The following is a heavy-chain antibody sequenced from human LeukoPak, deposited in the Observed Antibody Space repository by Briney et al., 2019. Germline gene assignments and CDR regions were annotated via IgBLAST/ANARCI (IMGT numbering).Heavy chain of an antibody. V-gene: IGHV4-59*01. CDR2: IYYSGST. D-gene: IGHD4-11*01. Sequence: SSETLSLTSTVSGGSISSYYWSWIRQPPRKGLEWIGYIYYSGSTNYNPSLKSRVTISVDTSKNQFSLKLSSVTAADTAVYYCARVPTEYWFDPWGQGTLVTVSS. CDR1: GGSISSYY. J-gene: IGHJ5*02. CDR3: ARVPTEYWFDP.